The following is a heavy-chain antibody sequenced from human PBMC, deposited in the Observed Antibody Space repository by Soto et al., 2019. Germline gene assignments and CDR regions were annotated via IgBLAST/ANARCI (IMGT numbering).Heavy chain of an antibody. CDR2: INPNSGGT. D-gene: IGHD6-6*01. Sequence: GASVKVSCKASGYTFTGYHMHWVRQAPGQGLEWMGWINPNSGGTNYAQKFQGRVTMTRDTSISTAYMELSRLRSDDTAVYYCARAFGARYSSSYNNWFDPWGQGTLVTVSS. V-gene: IGHV1-2*02. J-gene: IGHJ5*02. CDR3: ARAFGARYSSSYNNWFDP. CDR1: GYTFTGYH.